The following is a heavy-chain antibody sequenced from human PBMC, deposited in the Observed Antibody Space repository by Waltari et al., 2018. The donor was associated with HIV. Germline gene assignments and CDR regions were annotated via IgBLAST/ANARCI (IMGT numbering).Heavy chain of an antibody. V-gene: IGHV4-61*02. J-gene: IGHJ6*02. Sequence: QVQLQESGPGLVKPLQTLSLTCTVSGGSISSGSYYWNWIRQPAGKGLEWIGRIYPSGSTNYNPSLKSRVTISVDTSKNQFSLKLSSVTAADTAVYYCARVFCSGGSCYGDGRYGMDVWGQGTLVTVSS. D-gene: IGHD2-15*01. CDR1: GGSISSGSYY. CDR2: IYPSGST. CDR3: ARVFCSGGSCYGDGRYGMDV.